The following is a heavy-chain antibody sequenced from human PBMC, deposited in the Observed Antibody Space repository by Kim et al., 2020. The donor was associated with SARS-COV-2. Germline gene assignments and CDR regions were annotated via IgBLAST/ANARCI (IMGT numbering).Heavy chain of an antibody. J-gene: IGHJ6*02. CDR1: GFTFSDYY. CDR2: ISSSSSYT. Sequence: GGSLRLSCAASGFTFSDYYMSWIRQAPGKGLEWVSYISSSSSYTNYADSVKGRFTISRDNAKNSLYLQMNSLRAEDTAVYYCARETSSGSRYYYYGMDVWGQGTTVTVSS. CDR3: ARETSSGSRYYYYGMDV. V-gene: IGHV3-11*06. D-gene: IGHD1-26*01.